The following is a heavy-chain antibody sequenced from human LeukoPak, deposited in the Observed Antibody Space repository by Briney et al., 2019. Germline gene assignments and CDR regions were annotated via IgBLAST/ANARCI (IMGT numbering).Heavy chain of an antibody. D-gene: IGHD6-19*01. CDR1: GGSISSSSYY. CDR2: IYYSGST. V-gene: IGHV4-39*01. CDR3: AGTQWLSSNWFDP. Sequence: SETLSLTCTVSGGSISSSSYYWGWIRQPPGKGLEWIGSIYYSGSTYYNPSLKSRVTISVDTSKNQFSLKLSSVTAADTAVYYCAGTQWLSSNWFDPWGQGTLVTVSS. J-gene: IGHJ5*02.